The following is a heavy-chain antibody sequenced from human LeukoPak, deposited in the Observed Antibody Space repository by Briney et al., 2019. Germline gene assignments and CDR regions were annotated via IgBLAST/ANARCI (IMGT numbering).Heavy chain of an antibody. Sequence: GGSLRLSCAASGFTFSSYAMSWVRQAPGKGLEWVSAISGSGGSTYYADSVKGRFTISRDNSKNTLYLQMNGLRAEDTAVYYCAKVMRLVVVPAAIGFGLEYWGQGTLVTVSS. CDR1: GFTFSSYA. CDR2: ISGSGGST. CDR3: AKVMRLVVVPAAIGFGLEY. V-gene: IGHV3-23*01. J-gene: IGHJ4*02. D-gene: IGHD2-2*01.